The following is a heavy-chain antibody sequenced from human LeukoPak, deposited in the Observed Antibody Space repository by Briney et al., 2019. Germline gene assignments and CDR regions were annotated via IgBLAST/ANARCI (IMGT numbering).Heavy chain of an antibody. J-gene: IGHJ4*02. CDR2: IYYSGST. CDR3: ASHKGF. V-gene: IGHV4-59*01. Sequence: SETLSLTRTVSGVSISNNYWSWFRQPPGKGLEWIGYIYYSGSTNYNPSLKSRVTISVDTSKSQFSLKLSSVTAADTAVYYCASHKGFWGQGTLVTVSS. CDR1: GVSISNNY.